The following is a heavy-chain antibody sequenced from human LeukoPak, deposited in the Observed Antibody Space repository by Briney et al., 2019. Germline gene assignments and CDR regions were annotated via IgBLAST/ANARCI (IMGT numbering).Heavy chain of an antibody. Sequence: GGSLRLSCAASGFTFSNYWMSWVRQAPGKGLEWVANIKQDGSEKNYVDSVKGRFTISRDNAENSLYLQMSSLRVEDTAVYYCARGLGAPDYWAQGTLVTVSS. CDR1: GFTFSNYW. CDR3: ARGLGAPDY. CDR2: IKQDGSEK. D-gene: IGHD3-10*01. J-gene: IGHJ4*02. V-gene: IGHV3-7*01.